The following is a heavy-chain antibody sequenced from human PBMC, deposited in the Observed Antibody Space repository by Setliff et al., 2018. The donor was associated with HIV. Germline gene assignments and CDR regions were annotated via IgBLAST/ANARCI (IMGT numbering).Heavy chain of an antibody. D-gene: IGHD3-16*01. V-gene: IGHV4-59*01. CDR3: ARASRGDDAFDI. CDR2: IYHSGNT. J-gene: IGHJ3*02. CDR1: GGSISNYF. Sequence: PSETLSLTCTVSGGSISNYFWSWIRQPPGKGLEWIGYIYHSGNTKYTPSLKSRATISQDTSKKQVSLRLTSVTTADTAVYYCARASRGDDAFDIWGQGTMVTVSS.